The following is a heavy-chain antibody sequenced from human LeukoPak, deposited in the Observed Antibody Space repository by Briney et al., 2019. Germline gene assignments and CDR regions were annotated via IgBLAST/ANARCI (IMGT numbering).Heavy chain of an antibody. CDR3: ARGRPSYSSGWYRGGFDY. J-gene: IGHJ4*02. D-gene: IGHD6-19*01. Sequence: PSETLSLTCAVYGGSFSGYYWSWIRQPPGKGLEWIGEINHSGSTNYNPSPKSRVTISVDTSKNQFSLKLSSVTAADTAVYYCARGRPSYSSGWYRGGFDYWGQGTLATVSS. CDR2: INHSGST. CDR1: GGSFSGYY. V-gene: IGHV4-34*01.